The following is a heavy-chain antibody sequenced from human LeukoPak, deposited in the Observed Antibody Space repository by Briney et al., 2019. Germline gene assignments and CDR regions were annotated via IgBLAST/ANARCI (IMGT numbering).Heavy chain of an antibody. V-gene: IGHV3-53*01. Sequence: GGSLRLSCAASGFTVSSNYMSWVRQAPGKGLEWVSVIYSGGSTYYADSVKGRFTISRDNSKNTLYLQMNSLRAEDTAVYYCARVEATMGEDYFDYWGQGTLVTVSS. CDR1: GFTVSSNY. J-gene: IGHJ4*02. CDR2: IYSGGST. CDR3: ARVEATMGEDYFDY. D-gene: IGHD3-16*01.